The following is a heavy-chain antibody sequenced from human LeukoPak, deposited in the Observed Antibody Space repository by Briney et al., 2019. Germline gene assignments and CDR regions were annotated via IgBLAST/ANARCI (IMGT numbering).Heavy chain of an antibody. D-gene: IGHD5-18*01. V-gene: IGHV1-18*01. CDR3: ARTLSGYSYGPFDY. Sequence: ASVKVSCKASGYTFTSYGISWVRQAPGQGLEWMGWISAYNGNTNYAQKLQGRVTMTTDTSTSTAYMELRSLRSDDTAVYYCARTLSGYSYGPFDYWGQGTLVTVSS. J-gene: IGHJ4*02. CDR1: GYTFTSYG. CDR2: ISAYNGNT.